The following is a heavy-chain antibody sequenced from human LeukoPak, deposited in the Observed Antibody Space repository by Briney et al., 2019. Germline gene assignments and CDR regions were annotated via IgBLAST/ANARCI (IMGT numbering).Heavy chain of an antibody. CDR1: GFTFSSYS. J-gene: IGHJ4*02. V-gene: IGHV3-21*01. Sequence: PGGSLRLSCAASGFTFSSYSMNWVRQAPGKGLEWVSSISSGSSYISYADSVKGRFTISRDNAKDSLYLQMNSLRAEDTAVYYCARVTSSSLYSFDYWGQGTLVTVSS. D-gene: IGHD6-13*01. CDR3: ARVTSSSLYSFDY. CDR2: ISSGSSYI.